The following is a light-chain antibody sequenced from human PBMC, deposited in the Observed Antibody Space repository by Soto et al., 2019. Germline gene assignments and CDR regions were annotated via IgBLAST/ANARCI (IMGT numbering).Light chain of an antibody. Sequence: QSALTQPPSASGSPGQSVTISCTGTSSVVGGYNYVSWYQQHPGKAPKLMIYEVSKRPSGVPDRFSGSKSGNTASLTVSGLQAEDEADYYCTSYAGSLIYVFGTGTKLTVL. CDR2: EVS. CDR3: TSYAGSLIYV. V-gene: IGLV2-8*01. J-gene: IGLJ1*01. CDR1: SSVVGGYNY.